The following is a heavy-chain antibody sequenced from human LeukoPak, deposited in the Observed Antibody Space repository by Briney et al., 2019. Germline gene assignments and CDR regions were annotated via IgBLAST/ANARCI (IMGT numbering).Heavy chain of an antibody. J-gene: IGHJ4*02. CDR1: GFTFSSYA. CDR3: AKGDEVTMIVVHFDY. D-gene: IGHD3-22*01. V-gene: IGHV3-23*01. Sequence: GGSLRLSCAASGFTFSSYAMSWVRQAPGKGLEWVSAISGSGGSTYYADSVKGRFTISRDNSENTLYLQMNSLRAEDTAVYYCAKGDEVTMIVVHFDYWGQGTLVTVSS. CDR2: ISGSGGST.